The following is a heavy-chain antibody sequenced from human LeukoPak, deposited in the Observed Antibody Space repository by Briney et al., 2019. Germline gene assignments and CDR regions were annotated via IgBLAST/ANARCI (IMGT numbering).Heavy chain of an antibody. D-gene: IGHD2-2*01. Sequence: MPSETLSLTCTVSGGSISSYYWSWIRQPAGKGLEWIGRIYTSGSTNYNPSLKSRVTMSVDTSKNQFSLKLSSVTAADTAVYYCARELVDCSSTSCPRYYYYYMDVWGKGTTVTVSS. CDR3: ARELVDCSSTSCPRYYYYYMDV. V-gene: IGHV4-4*07. CDR1: GGSISSYY. J-gene: IGHJ6*03. CDR2: IYTSGST.